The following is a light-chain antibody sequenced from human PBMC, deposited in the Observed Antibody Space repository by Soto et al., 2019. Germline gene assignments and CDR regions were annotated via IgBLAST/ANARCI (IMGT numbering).Light chain of an antibody. V-gene: IGLV2-23*02. CDR3: CSYAGRSTYV. J-gene: IGLJ1*01. Sequence: QSALTQPASVSGSPGQSITISCTGTRSDVGTYSLVSWYQQYPGKAPKLMIYEVSKRPSGVSNRFSGSKSGNTASLTISGLQAEDVADYYCCSYAGRSTYVFGIGTKLTVL. CDR2: EVS. CDR1: RSDVGTYSL.